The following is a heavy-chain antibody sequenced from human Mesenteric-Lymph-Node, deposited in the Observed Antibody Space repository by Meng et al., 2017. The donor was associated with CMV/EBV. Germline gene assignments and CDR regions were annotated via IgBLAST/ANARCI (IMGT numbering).Heavy chain of an antibody. CDR3: ARGAPYYYYGMDV. J-gene: IGHJ6*02. Sequence: SETLSLTCAVFGGSFSGYFWTWIRQPPGKGLEWIGEITRGGLTSYNPSLKSRLTISVDTSKNQFSLNLTSLTPADTAVYYCARGAPYYYYGMDVWGQGTTVTVSS. D-gene: IGHD6-6*01. CDR1: GGSFSGYF. V-gene: IGHV4-34*01. CDR2: ITRGGLT.